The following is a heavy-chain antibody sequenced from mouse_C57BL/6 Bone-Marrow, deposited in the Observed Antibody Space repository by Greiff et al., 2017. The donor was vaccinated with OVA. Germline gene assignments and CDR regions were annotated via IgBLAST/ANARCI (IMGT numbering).Heavy chain of an antibody. D-gene: IGHD1-1*01. CDR2: INRDGGST. Sequence: EVKLVESGGGLVQPGESLKLSCESNEYEFPSHDMSWFLPPPSPLLELVAAINRDGGSTYYPDTMERRFIISRDNTKKTLYLQMSSLRSEDTALYYCARHGDYYGSSPFAYWGQGTLVTVSA. CDR3: ARHGDYYGSSPFAY. J-gene: IGHJ3*01. V-gene: IGHV5-2*03. CDR1: EYEFPSHD.